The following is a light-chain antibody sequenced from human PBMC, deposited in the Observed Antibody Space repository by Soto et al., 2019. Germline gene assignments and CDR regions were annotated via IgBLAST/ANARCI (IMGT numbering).Light chain of an antibody. CDR2: DAS. Sequence: EIVMTQSPATLSVSPGGRATLSCRASQSLINFVAWYQHKPGQPPRLLIYDASKRATGIPDRFSGSGSGTDFTLTISRLEPEDFAVYYCQRYGSSPQNTFGQGTRLEI. J-gene: IGKJ5*01. V-gene: IGKV3-20*01. CDR1: QSLINF. CDR3: QRYGSSPQNT.